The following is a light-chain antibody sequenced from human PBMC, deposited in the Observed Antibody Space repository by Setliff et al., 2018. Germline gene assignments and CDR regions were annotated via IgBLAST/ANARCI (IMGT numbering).Light chain of an antibody. CDR1: SGDVGGYDY. CDR2: DVS. J-gene: IGLJ2*01. Sequence: QSVLTQPASVSGSPGQSITISCTGTSGDVGGYDYVSWYQQHPGKAPKLMIYDVSNRPSGVSNRFSGSKSGNTASLTISGLQAEDEADYYCGSYTSINTPVVFGGGTK. CDR3: GSYTSINTPVV. V-gene: IGLV2-14*01.